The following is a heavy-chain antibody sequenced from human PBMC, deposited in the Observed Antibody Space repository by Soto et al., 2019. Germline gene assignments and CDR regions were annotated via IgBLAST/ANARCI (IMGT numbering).Heavy chain of an antibody. CDR1: GGTFSSYA. V-gene: IGHV1-69*13. Sequence: SVKVSCKASGGTFSSYAISWVRQAPGQGLEWMGGIIPIFGTANYAQKFQGRVTITADESTSTAYMELSSLRSEDTAVYYCARQNRPYYYDSSGYYVFDYWGQGPMVTVYS. CDR3: ARQNRPYYYDSSGYYVFDY. CDR2: IIPIFGTA. D-gene: IGHD3-22*01. J-gene: IGHJ4*02.